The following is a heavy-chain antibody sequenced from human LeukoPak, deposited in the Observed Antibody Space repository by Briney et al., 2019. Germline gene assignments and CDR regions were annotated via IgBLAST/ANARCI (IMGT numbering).Heavy chain of an antibody. V-gene: IGHV4-30-4*01. CDR3: ATFLSGSLDY. CDR2: IYYSGST. CDR1: GGSISSGDYY. J-gene: IGHJ4*02. Sequence: SETLSLTCTVSGGSISSGDYYWSWIRQPPGKGLEWIGYIYYSGSTYYNPSLKSRVTISVDTSKNQISLKLSSVAAADTAVYYCATFLSGSLDYWGQGTLVTVSS. D-gene: IGHD1-26*01.